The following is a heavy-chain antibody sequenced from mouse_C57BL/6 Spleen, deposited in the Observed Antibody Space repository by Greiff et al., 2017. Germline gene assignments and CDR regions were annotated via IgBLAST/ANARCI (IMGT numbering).Heavy chain of an antibody. J-gene: IGHJ4*01. V-gene: IGHV5-17*01. CDR3: ARSDGYYGGGAMDY. CDR2: ISSGSSTI. Sequence: EVKLVESGGGLVKPGGSLKLSCAASGFTFSDYGMHWVRQAPEKGLEWVAYISSGSSTIYYADTVKGRFTISRDNAKNTLFLQMTSLRSEDTAMYYCARSDGYYGGGAMDYWGQGTSVTVSS. D-gene: IGHD2-3*01. CDR1: GFTFSDYG.